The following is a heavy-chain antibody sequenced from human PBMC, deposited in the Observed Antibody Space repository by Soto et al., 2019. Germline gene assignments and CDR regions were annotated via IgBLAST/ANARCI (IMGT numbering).Heavy chain of an antibody. CDR3: ARRSLWSGAKGGVDV. D-gene: IGHD3-10*01. CDR1: GYTFTTYY. CDR2: INPSDGST. V-gene: IGHV1-46*01. Sequence: ASVKVSCKASGYTFTTYYMHWVRQAPGQGLEWMGLINPSDGSTTYAQKFQGRVTMTRDTSTSTVYMELSSLRSEDTAMYYCARRSLWSGAKGGVDVWGQGATVTVSS. J-gene: IGHJ6*02.